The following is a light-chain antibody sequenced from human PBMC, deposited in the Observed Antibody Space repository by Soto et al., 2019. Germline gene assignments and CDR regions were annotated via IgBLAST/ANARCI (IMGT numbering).Light chain of an antibody. CDR2: GAS. J-gene: IGKJ4*01. CDR1: QSVNNDY. Sequence: ETVLTQSPGTLSLSPGERATLSCRATQSVNNDYLAWYQQRPGLPPRLLIFGASGRATGIPDRFSGSGSGTDFTLTISRLEPEDFAIYYCQQYGTSPLTVGGGTKVDIK. CDR3: QQYGTSPLT. V-gene: IGKV3-20*01.